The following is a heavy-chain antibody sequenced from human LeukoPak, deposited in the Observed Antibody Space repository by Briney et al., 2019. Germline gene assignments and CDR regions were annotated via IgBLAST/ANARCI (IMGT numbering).Heavy chain of an antibody. J-gene: IGHJ4*02. Sequence: GGSLRLSCAASGFTFSSYEMNWVRQAPGKGLEWVSAISGSGGSTYYADSVKGRFTISRDNSKNTLFLQMNSLRPEDTAVYYCARGPDYDILADYFDYWGQGTLATVSS. D-gene: IGHD3-9*01. V-gene: IGHV3-23*01. CDR3: ARGPDYDILADYFDY. CDR1: GFTFSSYE. CDR2: ISGSGGST.